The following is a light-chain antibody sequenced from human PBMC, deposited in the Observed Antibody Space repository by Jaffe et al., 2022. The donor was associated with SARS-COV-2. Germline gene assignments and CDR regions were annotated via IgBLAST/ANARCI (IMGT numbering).Light chain of an antibody. CDR2: QAS. J-gene: IGKJ1*01. CDR1: QSITTW. V-gene: IGKV1-5*03. Sequence: DIQMTQSPSTLSASVGDRVTITCRASQSITTWLAWYQQKPGKAPKLLIYQASSLESGVPSRFSGSGSGTAFTLTITSLQPGDFATYYCQHLGTFGQGTKVAIK. CDR3: QHLGT.